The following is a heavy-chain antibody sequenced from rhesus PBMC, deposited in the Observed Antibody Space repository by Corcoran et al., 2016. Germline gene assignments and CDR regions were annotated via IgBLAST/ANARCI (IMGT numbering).Heavy chain of an antibody. CDR2: IKGGGSST. CDR3: ATDTVVATGSITY. D-gene: IGHD4-29*01. CDR1: GFTFSTYD. V-gene: IGHV3S5*01. J-gene: IGHJ4*01. Sequence: EVQLVETGGGLVQPGGSLKLSCAASGFTFSTYDMSWVRQAPGKGLEWVSSIKGGGSSTKYAESMKRRFTISRDKAKNTLSLQMNSLRANDTAVYYCATDTVVATGSITYWGQGVLVTVSS.